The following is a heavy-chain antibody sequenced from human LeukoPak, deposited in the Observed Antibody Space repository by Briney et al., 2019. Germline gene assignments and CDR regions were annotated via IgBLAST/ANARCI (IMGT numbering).Heavy chain of an antibody. CDR3: AKHEYGDLKDFDY. CDR2: VNHSGST. V-gene: IGHV4-34*01. CDR1: GGSFSGYY. D-gene: IGHD4-17*01. Sequence: SETLSLTCAVYGGSFSGYYWSWIRQPPGQGLEWIGEVNHSGSTNYNPSLKSRATISVDTSKNQFSLKMTSVTAADTAVYYCAKHEYGDLKDFDYWGRGTLVTVSS. J-gene: IGHJ4*02.